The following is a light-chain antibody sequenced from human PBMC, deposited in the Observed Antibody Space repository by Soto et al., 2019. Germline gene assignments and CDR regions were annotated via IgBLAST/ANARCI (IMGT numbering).Light chain of an antibody. CDR1: QSVSSY. CDR2: GSS. J-gene: IGKJ2*01. V-gene: IGKV3-20*01. CDR3: QQYGTSTRYT. Sequence: EIVLTQSPGTLSLSPGERATLSCRASQSVSSYLAWYQQKPGQPPTLLIYGSSSRATGIPDRFSGSGSGTDFTLTISRLEPEDFAGYYCQQYGTSTRYTFGQGTKLEIK.